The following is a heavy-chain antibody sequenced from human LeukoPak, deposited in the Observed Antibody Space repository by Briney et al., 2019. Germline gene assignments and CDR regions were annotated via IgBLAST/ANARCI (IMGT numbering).Heavy chain of an antibody. CDR2: IYYSGST. CDR1: GGSISSYY. D-gene: IGHD3-22*01. CDR3: ASMYYYDSSGYHEDYYFDY. J-gene: IGHJ4*02. V-gene: IGHV4-59*05. Sequence: SETLSLTCTVSGGSISSYYWSWIRQPAGKGLEWIGSIYYSGSTYYNPSLKSRVTISVDTSKNQFSLKLSSVTAADTAVYYCASMYYYDSSGYHEDYYFDYWGQGTLVTVSS.